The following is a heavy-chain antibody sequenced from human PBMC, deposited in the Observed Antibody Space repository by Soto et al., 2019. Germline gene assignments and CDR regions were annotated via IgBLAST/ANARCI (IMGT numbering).Heavy chain of an antibody. J-gene: IGHJ2*01. D-gene: IGHD1-7*01. Sequence: EVQLVQSGAEVKKPGESLKISCKGSGYSFTKYWIGWVRQMPGKGLEWMGIIYPGDSDTRYSPSFQGKVTSAVDESISTDDLQWSRLKAADTAMYYCARTGISGTRLQWDLDLWGRGTLVSVSS. CDR3: ARTGISGTRLQWDLDL. CDR1: GYSFTKYW. CDR2: IYPGDSDT. V-gene: IGHV5-51*01.